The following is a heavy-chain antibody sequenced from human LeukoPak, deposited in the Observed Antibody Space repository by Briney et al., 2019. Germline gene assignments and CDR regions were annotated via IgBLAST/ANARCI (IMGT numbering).Heavy chain of an antibody. V-gene: IGHV1-46*01. CDR1: GYTFTSYY. J-gene: IGHJ4*02. D-gene: IGHD3-22*01. Sequence: GASVKVSCKASGYTFTSYYMHWVRQAPGQGLEWMGIINPSGGSTSYAQKFQGRVTMTRDTSTSTVYMELSSLRSEDTAVYYCARDSTYYYDSSGYPTQDYWGQGTLVTVSS. CDR3: ARDSTYYYDSSGYPTQDY. CDR2: INPSGGST.